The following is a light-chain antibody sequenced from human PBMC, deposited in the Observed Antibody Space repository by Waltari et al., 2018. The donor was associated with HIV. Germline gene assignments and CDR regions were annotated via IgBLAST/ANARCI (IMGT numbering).Light chain of an antibody. Sequence: ETVLTQSPGTLSLSPGETATLSCRLSQSATKNYLAWYQHKPGQAPKLLFYWASVREPGVPDRFRASGSGTDFSLTISSLQSEDVAVYYCHQYYIPPYTFGPGTRVDI. CDR1: QSATKNY. V-gene: IGKV3-20*01. J-gene: IGKJ3*01. CDR2: WAS. CDR3: HQYYIPPYT.